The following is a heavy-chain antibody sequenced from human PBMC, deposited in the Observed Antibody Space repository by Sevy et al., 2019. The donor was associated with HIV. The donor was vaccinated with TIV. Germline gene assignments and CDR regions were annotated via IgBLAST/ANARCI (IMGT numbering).Heavy chain of an antibody. J-gene: IGHJ6*02. CDR1: GISISSHW. V-gene: IGHV3-7*01. Sequence: GESLKISCVGSGISISSHWMNWVRQSPGKGLEWVANINQDGSEIYYVDSVKGRFTISRENAKNSGYLQMHSLRVEDSGVYYCARAMGVWGQRTTVTVSS. CDR2: INQDGSEI. CDR3: ARAMGV.